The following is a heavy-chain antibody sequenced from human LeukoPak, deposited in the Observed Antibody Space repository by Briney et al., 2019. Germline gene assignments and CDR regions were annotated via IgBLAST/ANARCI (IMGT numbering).Heavy chain of an antibody. Sequence: ASVKVSCKASGYTFTSYDINWVRQATGQGLEWMGWMNPNSGNTGYAQKFQGRVTMTRNTSISTAYMELSSLRSEDTAVYYCALTGYCSGGSRCSWLNWFDPWGQGTLVTVSS. D-gene: IGHD2-15*01. CDR2: MNPNSGNT. CDR1: GYTFTSYD. J-gene: IGHJ5*02. CDR3: ALTGYCSGGSRCSWLNWFDP. V-gene: IGHV1-8*01.